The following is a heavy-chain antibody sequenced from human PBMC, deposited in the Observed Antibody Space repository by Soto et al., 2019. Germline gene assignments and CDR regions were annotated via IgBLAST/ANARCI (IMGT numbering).Heavy chain of an antibody. V-gene: IGHV3-74*01. CDR1: ESTFRGYW. CDR2: VNGDVSGT. CDR3: ERWSSHHAVDI. Sequence: EVQLVESGGDLVQPGGSLRLSCAAYESTFRGYWMHWVRQAPGKGLVWVSRVNGDVSGTIYGDSVKGRFTVSRDKPKNTLFLQMNSLRVDDTAIYSFERWSSHHAVDIWGEGTMGTVAA. J-gene: IGHJ3*02.